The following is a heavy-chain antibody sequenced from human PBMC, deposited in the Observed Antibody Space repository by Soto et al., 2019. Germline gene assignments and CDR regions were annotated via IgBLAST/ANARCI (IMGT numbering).Heavy chain of an antibody. V-gene: IGHV4-34*01. CDR2: INHSGST. CDR3: ARGKWFDP. J-gene: IGHJ5*02. Sequence: SETLSLTCAVYGGSFSGYYWSWIRQPPGKGLEWIGEINHSGSTNYDPSLKSRVTISVDTSKNQFSLKLSSVTAADTAVYYCARGKWFDPWGQGTLVTVSS. CDR1: GGSFSGYY.